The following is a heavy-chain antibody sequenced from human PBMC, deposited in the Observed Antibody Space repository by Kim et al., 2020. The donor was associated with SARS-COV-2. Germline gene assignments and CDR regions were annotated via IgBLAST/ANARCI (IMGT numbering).Heavy chain of an antibody. V-gene: IGHV3-23*01. CDR2: ISGSGGST. J-gene: IGHJ6*04. D-gene: IGHD2-2*01. CDR3: AKNVSAARMWGGYGMDG. Sequence: GGFLRLSCAASGFTFSSYAMSWVRQAPGKGLEWVSAISGSGGSTYYADSVKGRFTISRDNSKNTLYLQMNSLRPEDTAVYYCAKNVSAARMWGGYGMDGWGEETTGTVSS. CDR1: GFTFSSYA.